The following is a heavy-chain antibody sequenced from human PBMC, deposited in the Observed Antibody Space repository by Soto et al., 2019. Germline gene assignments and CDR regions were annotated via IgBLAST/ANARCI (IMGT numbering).Heavy chain of an antibody. V-gene: IGHV4-59*08. D-gene: IGHD3-10*01. J-gene: IGHJ6*02. CDR2: IHHSGST. Sequence: QVQLQESGPGLVKPSETLSLTCSVSGGSITSHYCSWFRQPPGKGLEWIGYIHHSGSTSFNPSLKSRVTMSVDTSKNHFSLKVNSVTAADTALYYCARQGFGQLHGLVHVWGPGTTVTVSS. CDR3: ARQGFGQLHGLVHV. CDR1: GGSITSHY.